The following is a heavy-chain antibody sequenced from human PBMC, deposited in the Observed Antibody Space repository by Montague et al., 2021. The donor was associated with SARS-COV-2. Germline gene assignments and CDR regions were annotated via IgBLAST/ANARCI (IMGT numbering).Heavy chain of an antibody. V-gene: IGHV3-33*08. CDR2: IWYDGSNQ. CDR1: GFTFSSYD. D-gene: IGHD3-10*01. Sequence: SLRLSCAASGFTFSSYDMHWVRQAPVKGLEWVAVIWYDGSNQYYGDSVKGRFTISRDNSKNTLYLQMNSLRAEDTAVYYCAREYSAPRWFGEYNRYGMDVWGQGTTVTVSS. J-gene: IGHJ6*02. CDR3: AREYSAPRWFGEYNRYGMDV.